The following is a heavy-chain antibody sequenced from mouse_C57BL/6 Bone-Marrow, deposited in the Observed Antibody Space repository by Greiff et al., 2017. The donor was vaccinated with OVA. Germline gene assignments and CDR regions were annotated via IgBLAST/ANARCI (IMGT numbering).Heavy chain of an antibody. Sequence: QVQLQQSGAELARPGASVKLSCKASGYTFTSYGISWVKQRTGQGLEWIGEIYPRSGNTYYNEKFKGKATLTADKSSSTAYMELRSLTSEDSAVYFCARFRWLLRYFDYWGQVTTLTVSS. CDR2: IYPRSGNT. D-gene: IGHD2-3*01. V-gene: IGHV1-81*01. CDR3: ARFRWLLRYFDY. CDR1: GYTFTSYG. J-gene: IGHJ2*01.